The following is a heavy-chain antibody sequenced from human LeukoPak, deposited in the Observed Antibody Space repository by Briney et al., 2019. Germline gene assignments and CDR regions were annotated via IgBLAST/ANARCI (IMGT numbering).Heavy chain of an antibody. V-gene: IGHV3-30*02. CDR3: AKGPITMIVVVTPEFDY. Sequence: RTGGSLRLSCAASGFTFSSYAMHWVRQAPGKGLEWVAFIRYDGSNEYYADSVKGRFTISRDNSKNTLYLQMNSLRAEDTAVYYCAKGPITMIVVVTPEFDYWGQGTLVTVSS. CDR1: GFTFSSYA. J-gene: IGHJ4*02. CDR2: IRYDGSNE. D-gene: IGHD3-22*01.